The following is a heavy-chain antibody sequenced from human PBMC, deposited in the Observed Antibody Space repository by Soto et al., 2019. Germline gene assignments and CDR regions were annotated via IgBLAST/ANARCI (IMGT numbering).Heavy chain of an antibody. CDR3: ALHGDGCRGFKY. V-gene: IGHV2-5*02. Sequence: QITLKESGPTLVKPTQTLTLTCTLSGFSLSTSGVGVGWIRQPPGKALEWLALIYWDDDKRYSPFLKSRLTIXKXXPKDQVVLTLTNMDPVDTATYSCALHGDGCRGFKYWGQGTLVTVSS. J-gene: IGHJ4*02. D-gene: IGHD3-10*01. CDR1: GFSLSTSGVG. CDR2: IYWDDDK.